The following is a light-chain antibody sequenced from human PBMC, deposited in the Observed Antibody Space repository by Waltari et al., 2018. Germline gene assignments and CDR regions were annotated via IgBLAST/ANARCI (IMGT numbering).Light chain of an antibody. Sequence: EIVLTQSPGTLSLSPGERATLSCRASQSISSSYLAWYQQKPGQAPRLLIFGASSRATGIPDRFSGSGSGTDFTLTINRLEPEDFAVYYCQQYGSSPLFTFSHGTKVDIK. CDR3: QQYGSSPLFT. V-gene: IGKV3-20*01. CDR2: GAS. CDR1: QSISSSY. J-gene: IGKJ3*01.